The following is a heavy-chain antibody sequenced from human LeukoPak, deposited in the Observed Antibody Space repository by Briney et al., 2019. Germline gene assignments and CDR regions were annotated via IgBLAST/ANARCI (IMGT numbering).Heavy chain of an antibody. J-gene: IGHJ4*02. V-gene: IGHV3-48*01. CDR2: ISSSSTI. CDR3: ARAAGFGYDFDY. D-gene: IGHD5-12*01. Sequence: GGSLRLSCAASGFTFSSYSMNWVRQAPGKGLEWVSYISSSSTIYYADSVKGRFTISRDNAKNSLYLQMNSLRAEDTAVYYCARAAGFGYDFDYWGQGTLVTVSS. CDR1: GFTFSSYS.